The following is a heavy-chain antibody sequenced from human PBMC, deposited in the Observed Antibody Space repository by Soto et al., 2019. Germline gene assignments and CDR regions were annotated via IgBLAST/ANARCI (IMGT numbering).Heavy chain of an antibody. CDR3: AKEGKEAAFDL. Sequence: PVGSLRLSCAASGFTFSDYAMSWIRQAPGKGLEWVSAINNGGDTYYADSVKGRFTISRDNSKNTLSLQVTSLRAEDTAVYYCAKEGKEAAFDLWGQGTMVTVSS. CDR2: INNGGDT. CDR1: GFTFSDYA. V-gene: IGHV3-23*01. J-gene: IGHJ3*01.